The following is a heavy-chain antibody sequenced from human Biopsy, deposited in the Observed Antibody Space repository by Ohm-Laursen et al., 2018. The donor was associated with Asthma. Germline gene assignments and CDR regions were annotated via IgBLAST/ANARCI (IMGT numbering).Heavy chain of an antibody. CDR2: INSVFGAT. V-gene: IGHV1-69*13. Sequence: ASVKVSCKSLGGTFNTYVIGWVRQAPGQGLEGMGGINSVFGATTYPQKFQDRVTITADDSTSTVYMELSSLRSEDTAVYYCARKAGSCISRTCYSLDFWGQGTLVTVSS. CDR1: GGTFNTYV. CDR3: ARKAGSCISRTCYSLDF. J-gene: IGHJ4*02. D-gene: IGHD2-2*01.